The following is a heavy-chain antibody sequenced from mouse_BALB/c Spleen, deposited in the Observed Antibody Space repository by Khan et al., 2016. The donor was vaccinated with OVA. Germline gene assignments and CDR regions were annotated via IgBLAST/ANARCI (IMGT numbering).Heavy chain of an antibody. J-gene: IGHJ4*01. V-gene: IGHV3-2*02. CDR1: GYSITSDYA. CDR2: ISSTGST. CDR3: ARSLYYSYGYALDC. D-gene: IGHD2-14*01. Sequence: EVQLVESGPGLVKPSQSLSLTCTVTGYSITSDYAWNWIRQFPGNKLEWMGYISSTGSTSYNPSLKSLISFTRDTSKNQFFLQLKSVTTEDTATYYCARSLYYSYGYALDCWGRGTSVTVSS.